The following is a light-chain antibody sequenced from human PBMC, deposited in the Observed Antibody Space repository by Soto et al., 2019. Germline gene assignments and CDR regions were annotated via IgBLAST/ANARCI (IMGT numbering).Light chain of an antibody. CDR3: SSYTTTSTVV. Sequence: QSALTQPASGSGSPGQSITISCTGTSSDVGGYNYVSWYQQHPGKAPKLMIYDVSSRPSGVSNRFSGSKSGNTASLTISGLQAEDEGDYYCSSYTTTSTVVFGGGTKLTV. CDR2: DVS. V-gene: IGLV2-14*03. CDR1: SSDVGGYNY. J-gene: IGLJ2*01.